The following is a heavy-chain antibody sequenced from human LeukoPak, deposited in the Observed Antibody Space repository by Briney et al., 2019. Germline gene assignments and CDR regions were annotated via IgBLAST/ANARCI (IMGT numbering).Heavy chain of an antibody. D-gene: IGHD6-6*01. CDR1: GFTFSSYW. Sequence: PGGSLRLSCAASGFTFSSYWMSWVRQAPGKGLEWVANIKQDGSEKYYVDSVKGRFTISRDNAKNSLYLQMNSLRAEDTAVYYCARADSSIAARLSRSSIFNYYYYMDVWGKGTTATVSS. V-gene: IGHV3-7*01. J-gene: IGHJ6*03. CDR3: ARADSSIAARLSRSSIFNYYYYMDV. CDR2: IKQDGSEK.